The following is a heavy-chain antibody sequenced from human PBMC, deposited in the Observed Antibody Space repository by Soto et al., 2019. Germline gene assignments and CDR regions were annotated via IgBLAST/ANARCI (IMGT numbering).Heavy chain of an antibody. D-gene: IGHD6-6*01. V-gene: IGHV4-30-4*01. J-gene: IGHJ4*02. CDR1: GGSISSGDYY. CDR2: IYYSGST. Sequence: SATLSLTCTVSGGSISSGDYYWSWIRQPPGKGLEWIGYIYYSGSTYYNPSLKSRVTISLDTSKNQFSLKLSSVTAADTAVYYCARVGSSLAVRPFDYWGQGTLVTVS. CDR3: ARVGSSLAVRPFDY.